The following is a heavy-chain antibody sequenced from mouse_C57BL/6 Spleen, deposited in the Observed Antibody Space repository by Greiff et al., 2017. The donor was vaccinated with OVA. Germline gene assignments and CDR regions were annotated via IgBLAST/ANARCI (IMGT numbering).Heavy chain of an antibody. Sequence: DVMLVESGGGLVQPGGSMKLSCVASGFTFSNYWMNWVRQSPEKGLEWVAQIRLKSDNYATNYAESVKGRFTISRDDSKSSVYLQMNNLRAEDTGIYYCTDGNYGWFAYWGQGTLVTVSA. CDR3: TDGNYGWFAY. CDR1: GFTFSNYW. J-gene: IGHJ3*01. CDR2: IRLKSDNYAT. D-gene: IGHD2-1*01. V-gene: IGHV6-3*01.